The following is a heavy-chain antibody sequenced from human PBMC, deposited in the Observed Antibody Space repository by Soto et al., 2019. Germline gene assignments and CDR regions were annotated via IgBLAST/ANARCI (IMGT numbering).Heavy chain of an antibody. J-gene: IGHJ4*02. V-gene: IGHV4-61*01. CDR2: IYYSGST. CDR3: ARASGCYYGNFDY. Sequence: SETLSLTCTVSGGSVSSGSYYWSWIRQPPGKGLEWIGYIYYSGSTNYNPSLKSRVTISVDTSKNQFSLKPSSVTAADTAVYYCARASGCYYGNFDYWGQGTLVTVSS. CDR1: GGSVSSGSYY. D-gene: IGHD1-26*01.